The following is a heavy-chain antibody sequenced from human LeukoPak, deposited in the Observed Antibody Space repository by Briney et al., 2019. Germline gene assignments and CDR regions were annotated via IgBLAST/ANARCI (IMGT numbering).Heavy chain of an antibody. V-gene: IGHV1-69*04. Sequence: SVKVSCKASGGTLSSYAISWVRQAPGQGLEWMGRIIPILGIANYAQKFQGRVTITADKSTSTAYMELSSLRSEDTAVYFCAKRGVVIRVILVGFHKEAYYFDSWGQGALVTVSS. D-gene: IGHD3-22*01. CDR1: GGTLSSYA. CDR2: IIPILGIA. CDR3: AKRGVVIRVILVGFHKEAYYFDS. J-gene: IGHJ4*02.